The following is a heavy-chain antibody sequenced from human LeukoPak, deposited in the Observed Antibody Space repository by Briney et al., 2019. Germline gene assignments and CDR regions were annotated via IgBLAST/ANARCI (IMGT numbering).Heavy chain of an antibody. V-gene: IGHV3-48*01. J-gene: IGHJ4*02. CDR1: GFTFSSYS. D-gene: IGHD2-21*01. CDR2: ISSSSSTI. CDR3: ARDLLDCGGPKCSDY. Sequence: GGSLRLSCAASGFTFSSYSMNWVRQAPGKGLEWVSYISSSSSTIYYADSVKGRFTISRDNSKNTVHLQMSSLRTEDTAVYYCARDLLDCGGPKCSDYGGQGTLATVSS.